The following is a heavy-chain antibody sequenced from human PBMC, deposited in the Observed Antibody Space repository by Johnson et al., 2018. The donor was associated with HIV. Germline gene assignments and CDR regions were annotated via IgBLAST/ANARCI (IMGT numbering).Heavy chain of an antibody. CDR3: TTDGRYWIVGATRDAFDI. CDR1: GFTFNNAW. CDR2: IKSKTDGGTA. D-gene: IGHD1-26*01. Sequence: VQLVESGGGVVQPGRSLRLSCAASGFTFNNAWMNWVRQAPGKGLEWVGRIKSKTDGGTADYAAPVKGRFTISRDDSKNTLYLQMNSLKTEDTAVYYCTTDGRYWIVGATRDAFDIWGQGTMVTVSS. V-gene: IGHV3-15*01. J-gene: IGHJ3*02.